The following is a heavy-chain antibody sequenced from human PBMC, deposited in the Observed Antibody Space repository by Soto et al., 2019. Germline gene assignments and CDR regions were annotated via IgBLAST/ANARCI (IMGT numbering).Heavy chain of an antibody. Sequence: QVQLLQSGAAVRKPGASVTVSCKASNDSLSSHFIHWVRQAPGEGLEWMGIINPGPNSASYSKEFQGRLTLTSDMPARTVYMQLSNLRSDDTAVYYWAGASSGVSSVVAAYWGQGTLVTVSS. CDR2: INPGPNSA. CDR3: AGASSGVSSVVAAY. CDR1: NDSLSSHF. J-gene: IGHJ4*02. V-gene: IGHV1-46*01. D-gene: IGHD2-15*01.